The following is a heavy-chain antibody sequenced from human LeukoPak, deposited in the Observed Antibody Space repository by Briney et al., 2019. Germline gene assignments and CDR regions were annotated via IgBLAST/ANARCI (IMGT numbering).Heavy chain of an antibody. Sequence: SETLSLTCTVSGGSISSHYYWIWIRQPPGKGLEWVGSIFYSGSTYYNPSLKSRVTISVDTSKNQFSLKLSSLTAADTAVYYCARQYGLGSSYTPVVDYWGQGTLVTVSS. CDR2: IFYSGST. V-gene: IGHV4-39*01. D-gene: IGHD3-10*01. J-gene: IGHJ4*02. CDR1: GGSISSHYY. CDR3: ARQYGLGSSYTPVVDY.